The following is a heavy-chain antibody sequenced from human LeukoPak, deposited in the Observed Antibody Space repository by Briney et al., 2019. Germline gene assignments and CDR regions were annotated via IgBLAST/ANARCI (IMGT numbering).Heavy chain of an antibody. CDR3: ASAPGYCSSASCYPYGSFDY. CDR1: GYTFTGYY. Sequence: GASVKVSCKASGYTFTGYYMHWVRQAPGQGLEGMGWINPNSGGTNYAQNFQGRVTMTRDTSISTAYMELSRLRSDDTAVYYCASAPGYCSSASCYPYGSFDYWGQGTLVTVSS. J-gene: IGHJ4*02. CDR2: INPNSGGT. V-gene: IGHV1-2*02. D-gene: IGHD2-2*01.